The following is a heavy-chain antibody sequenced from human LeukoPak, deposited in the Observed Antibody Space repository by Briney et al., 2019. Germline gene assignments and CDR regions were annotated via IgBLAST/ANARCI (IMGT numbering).Heavy chain of an antibody. D-gene: IGHD6-13*01. CDR2: INPSGGST. CDR1: GFTFSSYG. Sequence: PGGSLRLSCAASGFTFSSYGMHWVRQAPGQGLEWMGIINPSGGSTSYAQKFQGRVTMTRDTSTSTVYMELSSLRSEDTAVYYCARDGEAAAGSLDYWGQGTLVTVSS. J-gene: IGHJ4*02. CDR3: ARDGEAAAGSLDY. V-gene: IGHV1-46*03.